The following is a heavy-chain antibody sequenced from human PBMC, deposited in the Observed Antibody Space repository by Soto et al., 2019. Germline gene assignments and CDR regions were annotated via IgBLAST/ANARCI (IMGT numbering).Heavy chain of an antibody. CDR2: ISYSGST. CDR3: AREVNNYYGMDV. CDR1: GASISSDDYY. J-gene: IGHJ6*02. V-gene: IGHV4-30-4*01. Sequence: SETLSLTCSISGASISSDDYYWSWFRQPPGKGLEWIGYISYSGSTYYNPSLKGRITISVDTSKTQFSLILSSVTAADTAVFYCAREVNNYYGMDVWGQGTTVIVSS.